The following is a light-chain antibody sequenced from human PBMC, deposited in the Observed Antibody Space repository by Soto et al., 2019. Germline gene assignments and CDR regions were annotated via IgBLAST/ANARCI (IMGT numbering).Light chain of an antibody. Sequence: DIQMTQSPSSLSASVGDRVTITCRASQGISNYLAWYQQKPGKVPKLLIYAASTLQSGVPSRFSGSGSGKDFTLTISSLHPEDVATYYCQKYNSAPRTFGQGTKVEIK. CDR1: QGISNY. CDR3: QKYNSAPRT. V-gene: IGKV1-27*01. J-gene: IGKJ1*01. CDR2: AAS.